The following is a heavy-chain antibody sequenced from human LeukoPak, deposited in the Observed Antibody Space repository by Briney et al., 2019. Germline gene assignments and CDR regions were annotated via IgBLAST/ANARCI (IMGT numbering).Heavy chain of an antibody. CDR3: ARHPPYYDDSSGYYSGNAFDI. D-gene: IGHD3-22*01. Sequence: SETLSLTCTVSGGSITRYPWSWTRQPAGKGLEWIGRIYASGGTNYNPSLMSRVTISVDTSKNQFSLKLSSVTAADTAMYYCARHPPYYDDSSGYYSGNAFDIWGQGTMVTVSS. CDR1: GGSITRYP. V-gene: IGHV4-4*07. CDR2: IYASGGT. J-gene: IGHJ3*02.